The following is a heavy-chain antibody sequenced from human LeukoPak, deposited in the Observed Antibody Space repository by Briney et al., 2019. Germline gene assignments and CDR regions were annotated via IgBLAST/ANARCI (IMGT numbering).Heavy chain of an antibody. CDR2: INHSGST. J-gene: IGHJ4*02. CDR1: GGSFSGYY. Sequence: PSETLSLTCAVYGGSFSGYYWSWIRQPPGKGLEWIGEINHSGSTNYNPSLKSRVTISVDTSKNQFSLKLSFVTAADTAVYYCARSPAAIDYWGQGTLVTVSS. D-gene: IGHD2-2*01. CDR3: ARSPAAIDY. V-gene: IGHV4-34*01.